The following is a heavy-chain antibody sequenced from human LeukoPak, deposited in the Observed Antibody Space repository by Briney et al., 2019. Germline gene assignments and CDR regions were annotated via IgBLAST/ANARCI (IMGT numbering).Heavy chain of an antibody. CDR2: IYYSGST. V-gene: IGHV4-59*12. J-gene: IGHJ3*02. D-gene: IGHD3-10*01. CDR3: ASGVGEFFPDAFNI. CDR1: GGFISSYY. Sequence: SETLSLTCAVSGGFISSYYWSWIRQPPGKGLEWIGYIYYSGSTNYNPSLKSRVTISVDTSKNQFSLKLTSVTAADTAVYYCASGVGEFFPDAFNIWGQGTMVGVFS.